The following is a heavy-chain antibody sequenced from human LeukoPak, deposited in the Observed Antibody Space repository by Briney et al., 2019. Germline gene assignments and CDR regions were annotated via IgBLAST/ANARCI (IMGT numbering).Heavy chain of an antibody. CDR1: GFTFDDYA. D-gene: IGHD2-2*01. J-gene: IGHJ3*02. Sequence: HTGGSLRLSCAASGFTFDDYAMHWVRQAPGKGLEWVSGISWNSGSIGYADSVKGRFTISRDNAKNSLYLQMNSLRAEDMALYYCAKSRSTSIRFQDAFDIWGQGTMVTVSS. CDR3: AKSRSTSIRFQDAFDI. CDR2: ISWNSGSI. V-gene: IGHV3-9*03.